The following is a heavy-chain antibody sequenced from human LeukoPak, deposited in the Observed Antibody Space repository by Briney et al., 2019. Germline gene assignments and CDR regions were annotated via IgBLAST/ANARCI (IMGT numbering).Heavy chain of an antibody. Sequence: PSETLSLTCTVSGGSISSSSYYWGWIRQPPGKGLEWIGSIYYSGSTYYNPSLKSRVTISVDTSKNQFSLKLSSVTAADTAVYYCARIPGTGTTWDYWGQGALVTVSS. CDR3: ARIPGTGTTWDY. CDR1: GGSISSSSYY. D-gene: IGHD1-1*01. V-gene: IGHV4-39*01. CDR2: IYYSGST. J-gene: IGHJ4*02.